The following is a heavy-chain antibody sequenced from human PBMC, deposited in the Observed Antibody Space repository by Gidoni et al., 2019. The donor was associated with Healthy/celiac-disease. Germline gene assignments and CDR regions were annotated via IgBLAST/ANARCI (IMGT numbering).Heavy chain of an antibody. J-gene: IGHJ2*01. V-gene: IGHV4-39*01. CDR3: ARQTPLYVVVAATWIYWYFDL. D-gene: IGHD2-15*01. Sequence: QLQLQESGPGLVKPSETLSLTCTVSGGSISSSSYYWGWIRQPPGKGLEWIGSIYYSGSTYYNPSLKSRVTISVDTSKNQFSLKLSSVTAADTAVYYCARQTPLYVVVAATWIYWYFDLWGRGTLVTVSS. CDR2: IYYSGST. CDR1: GGSISSSSYY.